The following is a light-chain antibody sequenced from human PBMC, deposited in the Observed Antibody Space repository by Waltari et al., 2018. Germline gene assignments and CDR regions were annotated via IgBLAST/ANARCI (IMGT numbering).Light chain of an antibody. Sequence: QSALPQPASVSGSPGQPITTSCTGTISDLGAYTHVPWYHQYPGPAPKLFIFHVSDRSPGVFDRFSGSKPGNTASLTISGLQAEDEADYYCSSFTTSSSWIFGGGTKLTVL. CDR2: HVS. V-gene: IGLV2-14*03. CDR3: SSFTTSSSWI. CDR1: ISDLGAYTH. J-gene: IGLJ2*01.